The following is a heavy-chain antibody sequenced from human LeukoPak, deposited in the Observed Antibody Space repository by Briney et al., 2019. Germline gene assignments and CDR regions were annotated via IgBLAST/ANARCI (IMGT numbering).Heavy chain of an antibody. CDR3: AKQGARHPKDLLWFREGKYYFDY. Sequence: GGSLRLSCAASGFTFSSYGMHWVRQAPGKGLEWVAVISYDGSNKYYADSVKGRFTISRDNSKNTLYLQMNRLRAEDTAVYYCAKQGARHPKDLLWFREGKYYFDYWGQGTLVTVSS. CDR1: GFTFSSYG. D-gene: IGHD3-10*01. V-gene: IGHV3-30*18. CDR2: ISYDGSNK. J-gene: IGHJ4*02.